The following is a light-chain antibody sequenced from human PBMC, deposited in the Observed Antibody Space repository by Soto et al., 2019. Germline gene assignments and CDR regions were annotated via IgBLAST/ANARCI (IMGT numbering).Light chain of an antibody. CDR1: QNIGTY. CDR3: QHLRT. J-gene: IGKJ5*01. Sequence: EIVLTQSPATLSLSPGERATLSCRASQNIGTYLAWYRHKPGQAPRLLIDDAFKRATDIPARFRGSGSGTDFTLTISSLEPEDFAIYYCQHLRTFGQGTRVEIK. CDR2: DAF. V-gene: IGKV3-11*01.